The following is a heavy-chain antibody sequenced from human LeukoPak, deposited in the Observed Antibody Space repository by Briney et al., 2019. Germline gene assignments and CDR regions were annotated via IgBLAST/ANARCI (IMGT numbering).Heavy chain of an antibody. CDR3: ARDRGGSDWNYHFDY. Sequence: SETLSLTCTVSGASISSYYWSWIRQPAGKGLEWIGRIHTSGSTNYNPSLKSRVTISVDTSKNQFSLKLSSVTAADTAVYYCARDRGGSDWNYHFDYWGQGTLVTVSS. CDR2: IHTSGST. D-gene: IGHD1-7*01. J-gene: IGHJ4*02. CDR1: GASISSYY. V-gene: IGHV4-4*07.